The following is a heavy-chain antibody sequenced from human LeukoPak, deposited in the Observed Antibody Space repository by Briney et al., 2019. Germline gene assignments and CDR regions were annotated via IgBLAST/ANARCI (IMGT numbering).Heavy chain of an antibody. Sequence: PSETLSLTCAVSGYSISNGYYWVWIRPPPGRGREWIGSLYHSDSAYYNTSLRSRVSMSVDTSKNQFSLTLSFVTAADTAVYYCARQHDSYYYYYIVVWGSGTTVTVSS. CDR3: ARQHDSYYYYYIVV. J-gene: IGHJ6*03. V-gene: IGHV4-38-2*01. CDR1: GYSISNGYY. CDR2: LYHSDSA.